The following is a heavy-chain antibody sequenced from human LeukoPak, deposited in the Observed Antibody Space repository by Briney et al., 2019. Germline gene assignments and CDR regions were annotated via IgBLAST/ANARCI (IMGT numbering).Heavy chain of an antibody. CDR1: GYTFTGYY. V-gene: IGHV1-2*02. D-gene: IGHD3-9*01. J-gene: IGHJ6*03. Sequence: ASVKVSCKASGYTFTGYYMHWVRQAPGQGLEWMGWINPNSGGTNYAQKLQGRVTMTTDTSTSTAYMELRSLRSDDTAVYYCARVPDILTGYYYMDVWGKGTTVTVSS. CDR3: ARVPDILTGYYYMDV. CDR2: INPNSGGT.